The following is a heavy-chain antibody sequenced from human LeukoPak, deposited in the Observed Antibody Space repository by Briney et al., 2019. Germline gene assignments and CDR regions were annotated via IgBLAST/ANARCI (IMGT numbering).Heavy chain of an antibody. CDR2: VYYSGST. CDR1: GGSISSYY. D-gene: IGHD3-22*01. V-gene: IGHV4-59*08. Sequence: PSETLSLTCTVSGGSISSYYWSWIRQPPGKGLEWIGYVYYSGSTNYNPSLKSRVTISVDTSKNQFSLKLSSVTAADTAVYYCARRGLFNGMDLWGQGTTVTVSS. CDR3: ARRGLFNGMDL. J-gene: IGHJ6*02.